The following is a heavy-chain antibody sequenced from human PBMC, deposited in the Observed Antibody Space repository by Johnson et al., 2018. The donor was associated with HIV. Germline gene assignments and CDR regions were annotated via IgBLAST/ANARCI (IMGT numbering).Heavy chain of an antibody. Sequence: MLLVESGGGLVQPGGSLRLSCAASGFTFDDYGMSWVRQAPGKGLEWVSGMNWNGDSTGYGDFVKGRFTISRDNAKNTLYLQMNSLRAEDTAVYYCARGGYCRGGSCYPYDAFDIWGQGTMVNVSS. CDR2: MNWNGDST. V-gene: IGHV3-20*04. CDR3: ARGGYCRGGSCYPYDAFDI. J-gene: IGHJ3*02. D-gene: IGHD2-15*01. CDR1: GFTFDDYG.